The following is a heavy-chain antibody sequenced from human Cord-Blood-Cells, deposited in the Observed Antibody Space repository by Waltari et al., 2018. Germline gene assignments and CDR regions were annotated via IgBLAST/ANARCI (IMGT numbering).Heavy chain of an antibody. CDR1: GFTVSSNY. V-gene: IGHV3-53*01. Sequence: EVQLVESGGGLIQPGGSLRLSCSASGFTVSSNYMSWVRQAPGKGLGLVSVIYSGGSTYYADSVKGRFTISRDNSKNTLYLQMNSLRAEDTAVYYCARESGYSYGYYFDYWGQGTLVTVSS. CDR3: ARESGYSYGYYFDY. D-gene: IGHD5-18*01. CDR2: IYSGGST. J-gene: IGHJ4*02.